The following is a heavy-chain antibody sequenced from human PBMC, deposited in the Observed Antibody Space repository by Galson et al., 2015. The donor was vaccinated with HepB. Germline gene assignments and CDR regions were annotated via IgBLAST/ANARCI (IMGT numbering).Heavy chain of an antibody. D-gene: IGHD3-16*01. Sequence: SLRLSCAASGFTFSNYGMHWVRQVPGKGLEWVAVVSYDGSNKFYADSVKGRFTISRDNSENTLYLQMNSLRAEDTAVYNCAKDRRGSYFYYVMDVWGQGTTVTVSS. J-gene: IGHJ6*02. CDR3: AKDRRGSYFYYVMDV. CDR2: VSYDGSNK. CDR1: GFTFSNYG. V-gene: IGHV3-30*18.